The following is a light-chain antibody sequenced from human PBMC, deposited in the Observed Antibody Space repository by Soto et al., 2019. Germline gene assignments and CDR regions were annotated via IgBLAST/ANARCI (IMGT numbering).Light chain of an antibody. Sequence: QSVLTQPHSASGTPGQRVTLSCSGSSSNIGSNYVYWYQQLPGTAPKLLIYRNNQRPSGVPDRFSGSKSGISASLAISGLRSEDEADYYCAAWDDSLSVLVFGGGTKLTVL. CDR2: RNN. CDR1: SSNIGSNY. CDR3: AAWDDSLSVLV. J-gene: IGLJ2*01. V-gene: IGLV1-47*01.